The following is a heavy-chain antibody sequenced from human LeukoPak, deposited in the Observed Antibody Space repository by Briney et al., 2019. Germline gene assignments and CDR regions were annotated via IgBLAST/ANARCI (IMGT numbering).Heavy chain of an antibody. CDR3: ASAIAAPDY. CDR1: GYSISSGDY. Sequence: ASETLSLTCTVSGYSISSGDYWGWIRQPPGKGLEWIGSIYHSGSTYYNPSLKSRVTISVDTSKNQFSLKLSSVTAADTAVYYCASAIAAPDYWGQGTLVTVSS. CDR2: IYHSGST. D-gene: IGHD6-13*01. J-gene: IGHJ4*02. V-gene: IGHV4-38-2*02.